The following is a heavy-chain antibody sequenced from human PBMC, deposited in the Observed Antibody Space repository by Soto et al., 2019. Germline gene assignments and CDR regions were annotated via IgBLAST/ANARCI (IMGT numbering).Heavy chain of an antibody. CDR1: GFTFSSYA. D-gene: IGHD3-3*01. Sequence: GGSLRLSCAASGFTFSSYAMSWVRQAPGKGLEWVSAISGSGGSTYYADSVKGRFTISRDNSKNTLYLQMNSLRAEDTAVYYCAKEFSYYDFWSGYYFGFYYGMDVWGQGPTVTVSS. CDR2: ISGSGGST. J-gene: IGHJ6*02. V-gene: IGHV3-23*01. CDR3: AKEFSYYDFWSGYYFGFYYGMDV.